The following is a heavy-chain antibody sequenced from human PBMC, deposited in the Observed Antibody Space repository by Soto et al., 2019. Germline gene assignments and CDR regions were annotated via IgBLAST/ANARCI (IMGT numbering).Heavy chain of an antibody. CDR3: ARAKAVRVAFGGVIVIRAFDI. D-gene: IGHD3-16*02. V-gene: IGHV3-11*01. Sequence: GGSLRLSCAASGFTFSDYYMSWIRQAPGKGLEWVSYISSSGSTIYYADSVKGRFTISRDNAKNSLYLQMNSLRAEDTAVYYCARAKAVRVAFGGVIVIRAFDIWGQGTMVTVSS. CDR2: ISSSGSTI. J-gene: IGHJ3*02. CDR1: GFTFSDYY.